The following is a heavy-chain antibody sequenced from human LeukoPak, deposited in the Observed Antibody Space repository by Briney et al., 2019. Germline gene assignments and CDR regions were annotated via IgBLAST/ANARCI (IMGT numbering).Heavy chain of an antibody. J-gene: IGHJ5*02. Sequence: SETLSLTCTVSGGSISSSTYYWGWIRQPPGKGLEWIGSIYYSGNTYYNPSLKSRFTTSLDTSKNQFSLNLSSVTAADTAVYYCASWQGTIAPNRWSWFDPWGQGTLVTVSS. CDR2: IYYSGNT. V-gene: IGHV4-39*07. CDR3: ASWQGTIAPNRWSWFDP. D-gene: IGHD1-14*01. CDR1: GGSISSSTYY.